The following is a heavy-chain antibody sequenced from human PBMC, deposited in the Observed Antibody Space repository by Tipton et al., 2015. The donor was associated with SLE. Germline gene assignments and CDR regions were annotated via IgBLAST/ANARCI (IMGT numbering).Heavy chain of an antibody. V-gene: IGHV4-59*12. CDR1: GGSIGSYY. D-gene: IGHD3-10*01. CDR3: ARDFGNVGRFDS. Sequence: TLSLTCTVSGGSIGSYYWSWMRQAPGKGLEWIGYIFYGGTTNYSPSLQRRVAISVDTSKNQFSLNLKSMTAADTAVYYCARDFGNVGRFDSWGQGTLVTVSS. J-gene: IGHJ5*01. CDR2: IFYGGTT.